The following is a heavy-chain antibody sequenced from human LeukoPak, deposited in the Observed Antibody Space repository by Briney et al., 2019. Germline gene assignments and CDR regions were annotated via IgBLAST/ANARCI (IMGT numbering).Heavy chain of an antibody. J-gene: IGHJ5*02. CDR2: IYYSGST. V-gene: IGHV4-39*07. Sequence: PSETLSLTCTVSGGSISSSSYYWGWIRQPPGKGLEWIGSIYYSGSTYYNPSLKSRVTISVDTSKNQFSLKLSSVTAADTAVYYCARGLQLKTFDPWGQGTLVTVSS. CDR1: GGSISSSSYY. CDR3: ARGLQLKTFDP. D-gene: IGHD5-24*01.